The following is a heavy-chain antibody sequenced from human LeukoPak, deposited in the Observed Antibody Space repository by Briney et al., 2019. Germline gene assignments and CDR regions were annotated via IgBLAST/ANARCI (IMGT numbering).Heavy chain of an antibody. Sequence: SEALSLTCTVSGGSISSYYWSWIRQPPGKGLEWIGCIYYSGSTNYNPSLKSRVTISVDTSKNQFSLKLSSVTAADTAVYYCAMSTRATVTMAPSDYWGQGTLVTVSS. CDR1: GGSISSYY. CDR3: AMSTRATVTMAPSDY. V-gene: IGHV4-59*01. D-gene: IGHD4-17*01. J-gene: IGHJ4*02. CDR2: IYYSGST.